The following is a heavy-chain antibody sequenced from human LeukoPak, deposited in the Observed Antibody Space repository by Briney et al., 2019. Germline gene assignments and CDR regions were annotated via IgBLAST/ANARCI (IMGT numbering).Heavy chain of an antibody. Sequence: PSETLSLTCAVYGGSFSGYYWSWIRQPPGKGLEWIGEINHSGSTNYNPSLKSRVTISVDTSKNQFSLKLSSVTAADTAVYYCARHGAKDFWSGYYTDYYYGMDVWGQGTTVTVSS. J-gene: IGHJ6*02. D-gene: IGHD3-3*01. CDR3: ARHGAKDFWSGYYTDYYYGMDV. CDR1: GGSFSGYY. CDR2: INHSGST. V-gene: IGHV4-34*01.